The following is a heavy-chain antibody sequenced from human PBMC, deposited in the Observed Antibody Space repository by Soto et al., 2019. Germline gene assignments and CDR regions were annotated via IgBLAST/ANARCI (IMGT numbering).Heavy chain of an antibody. J-gene: IGHJ4*02. CDR2: IRSHAEGGTA. Sequence: EVQLVESGGGLVKPGGSLRLSCAASGFSFSSVWRNWVRQAPGHGLEWVGRIRSHAEGGTADYAAPVKGRFTISGDESSGTLYLQLTSLKTEDPAVYYCSTGYYVITFPCDHWGQGTLVTVSS. D-gene: IGHD3-9*01. CDR3: STGYYVITFPCDH. V-gene: IGHV3-15*07. CDR1: GFSFSSVW.